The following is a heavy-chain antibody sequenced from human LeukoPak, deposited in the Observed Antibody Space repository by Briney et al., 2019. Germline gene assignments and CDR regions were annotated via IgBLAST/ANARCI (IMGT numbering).Heavy chain of an antibody. J-gene: IGHJ6*02. CDR3: ARDAVDTANAV. CDR1: GLTFSNYW. CDR2: IKQDGSEK. D-gene: IGHD5-18*01. V-gene: IGHV3-7*01. Sequence: PGGSLRLSCAASGLTFSNYWMDWVRQAPGKGLEWVANIKQDGSEKNYVDSVKGRFIISRDNAKNTLYLQMNSLRAEDTAVYYCARDAVDTANAVWGQGTTVTVSS.